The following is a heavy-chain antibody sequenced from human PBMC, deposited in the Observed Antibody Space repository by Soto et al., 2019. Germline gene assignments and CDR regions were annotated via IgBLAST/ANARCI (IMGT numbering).Heavy chain of an antibody. CDR3: ARVWGDAFDI. CDR2: IYYSGST. Sequence: QVQLQESGPGLVKPSETLSLTCTVSGGSISSYYWSWIRQPPGKGLEWIGYIYYSGSTNYNPSLKRRVTISVFTSNNHFSLKLSSVTAADTAVYYCARVWGDAFDIWGQGTMVPVSS. J-gene: IGHJ3*02. D-gene: IGHD7-27*01. V-gene: IGHV4-59*01. CDR1: GGSISSYY.